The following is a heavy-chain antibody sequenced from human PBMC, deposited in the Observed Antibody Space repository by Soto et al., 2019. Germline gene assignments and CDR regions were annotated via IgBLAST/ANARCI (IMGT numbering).Heavy chain of an antibody. J-gene: IGHJ6*02. CDR1: GFSLSTGGVG. V-gene: IGHV2-5*02. D-gene: IGHD2-21*02. CDR2: LYWDDDK. CDR3: SHSRCGGDCLRSDSSHYYYGMDV. Sequence: QITLKESGPTLVKPTQTLTLTCTFSGFSLSTGGVGVGWIRQPPGKALEWLALLYWDDDKRYSPSLKSRLTVTKDTSKNQVVLTMTNIDPVDTATYYCSHSRCGGDCLRSDSSHYYYGMDVWGQGTTVTVSS.